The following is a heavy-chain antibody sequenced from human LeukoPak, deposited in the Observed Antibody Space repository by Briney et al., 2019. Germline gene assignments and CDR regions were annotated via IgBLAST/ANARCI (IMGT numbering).Heavy chain of an antibody. J-gene: IGHJ4*02. CDR3: AKGLLRYFDWLLYY. CDR2: ISYDGSNK. D-gene: IGHD3-9*01. V-gene: IGHV3-30*18. CDR1: GFTFSSYS. Sequence: GGSLRLSCAASGFTFSSYSMNWVRQAPGKGLEWVAVISYDGSNKYYADSVKGRFTISRDNSKNTLYLQMNSLRAEDTAVYYCAKGLLRYFDWLLYYWGQGTLVTVSS.